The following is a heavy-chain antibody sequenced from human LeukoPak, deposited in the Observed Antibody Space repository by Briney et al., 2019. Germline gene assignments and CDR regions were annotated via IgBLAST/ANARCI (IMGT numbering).Heavy chain of an antibody. CDR1: GGSISRSSYY. J-gene: IGHJ4*02. V-gene: IGHV4-61*05. CDR3: ARLCRDGYNFYFDY. Sequence: SETLSLTCTVSGGSISRSSYYWSWIRQPPGKGLEWIGYIYYSGSTNYNPSLKSRVTISVDTSKNQFSLKLSSVTAADTAVYYCARLCRDGYNFYFDYWGQGTLVTVSS. CDR2: IYYSGST. D-gene: IGHD5-24*01.